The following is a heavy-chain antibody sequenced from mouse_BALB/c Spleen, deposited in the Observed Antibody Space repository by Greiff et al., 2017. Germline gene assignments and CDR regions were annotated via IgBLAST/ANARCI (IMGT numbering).Heavy chain of an antibody. V-gene: IGHV6-6*02. Sequence: EVKLVESGGGLVQPGGSMKLSCVASGFTFSNYWMNWVRQSPEKGLEWVAEIRLKSNNYATHYAESVKGRFTISRDDSKSSVYLQMNNLRAEDTGIYYCTRNGYNGFDYWGQGTTLTVSS. CDR2: IRLKSNNYAT. CDR1: GFTFSNYW. D-gene: IGHD2-2*01. CDR3: TRNGYNGFDY. J-gene: IGHJ2*01.